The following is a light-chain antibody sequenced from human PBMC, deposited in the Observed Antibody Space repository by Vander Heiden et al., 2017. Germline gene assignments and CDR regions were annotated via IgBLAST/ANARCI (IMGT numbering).Light chain of an antibody. CDR3: QQDGTSPVT. V-gene: IGKV3-20*01. CDR2: GAS. CDR1: QSVNTNF. J-gene: IGKJ5*01. Sequence: EIVLTQSPDTLSLSPGERATLSCRASQSVNTNFLAWYQQKPGQAPRLLMSGASTRATGVPDRFSGSGSGTDFTLIISRLESEDCAVYFCQQDGTSPVTFGQGTRLELK.